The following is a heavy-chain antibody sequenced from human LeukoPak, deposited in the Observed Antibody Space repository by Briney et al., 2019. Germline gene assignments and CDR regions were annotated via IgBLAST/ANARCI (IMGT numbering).Heavy chain of an antibody. CDR2: ISNSGTT. J-gene: IGHJ4*02. Sequence: PSETLSLTCTVYGGSFSGYYWSWIRQPPGKGLEWIGYISNSGTTNYNPSLKSRVTISVDTSKNQFSLKLSSVTAADTAVYYCARQSEVSAFDYWGQGTLVTVSS. CDR3: ARQSEVSAFDY. V-gene: IGHV4-59*08. CDR1: GGSFSGYY.